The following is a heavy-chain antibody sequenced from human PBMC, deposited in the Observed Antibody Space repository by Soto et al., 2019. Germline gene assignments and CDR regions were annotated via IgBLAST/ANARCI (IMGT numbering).Heavy chain of an antibody. CDR3: ARRRTTSAAGTVGAFDI. D-gene: IGHD6-13*01. CDR2: IYYSGST. Sequence: QVQLHESGPGLVKPSQTLSLTCTVSGGSISSGDYYWSWIRQPPGKGLEWIGYIYYSGSTYYNPSLKSRVTIAVDTSKIQFSLKLSSVTAADTAVYYCARRRTTSAAGTVGAFDIWGQGTMVTVSS. CDR1: GGSISSGDYY. V-gene: IGHV4-30-4*01. J-gene: IGHJ3*02.